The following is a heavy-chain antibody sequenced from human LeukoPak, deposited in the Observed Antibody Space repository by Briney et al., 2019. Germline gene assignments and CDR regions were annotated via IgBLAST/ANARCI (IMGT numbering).Heavy chain of an antibody. V-gene: IGHV1-46*01. Sequence: GASVKVSCKASGYTFTTYYMHWVRQAPGQGLVWMGLINPSGGGTRYAQKFQGRVTMTRGTSTSTVYMELSSLRSEDTAVYYCASGYKTVSVFDHWGQGTLVTVSS. J-gene: IGHJ4*02. CDR1: GYTFTTYY. CDR2: INPSGGGT. CDR3: ASGYKTVSVFDH. D-gene: IGHD5-24*01.